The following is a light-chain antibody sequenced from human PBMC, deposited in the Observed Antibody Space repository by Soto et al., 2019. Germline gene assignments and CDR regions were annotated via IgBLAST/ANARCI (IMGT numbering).Light chain of an antibody. CDR3: SSYAGSRYVV. Sequence: QSALTQPASVSGSPGQSITISCTGSSSDVGGYKYVSWYQQYPGKAPKLMIYDVSNRPSGVSNRFSGSKSGNTASLTISGLQAEDEADYYCSSYAGSRYVVFGGGTKVTVL. CDR1: SSDVGGYKY. J-gene: IGLJ2*01. V-gene: IGLV2-14*01. CDR2: DVS.